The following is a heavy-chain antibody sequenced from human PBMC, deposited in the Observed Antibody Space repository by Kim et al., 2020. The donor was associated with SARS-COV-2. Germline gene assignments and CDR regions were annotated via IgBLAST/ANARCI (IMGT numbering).Heavy chain of an antibody. V-gene: IGHV1-58*01. J-gene: IGHJ3*02. CDR2: NT. CDR3: AASRGSRAFDI. Sequence: NTNYAQKFQESDTITRDMSTSTAYIELSSLRSEDTAVYYCAASRGSRAFDIWGQGTMVTVSS. D-gene: IGHD5-12*01.